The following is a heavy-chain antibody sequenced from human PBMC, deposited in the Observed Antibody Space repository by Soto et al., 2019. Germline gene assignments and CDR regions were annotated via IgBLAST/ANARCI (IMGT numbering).Heavy chain of an antibody. J-gene: IGHJ4*02. Sequence: PGGSLRLSCAASGFTFSSYGTHWVRQAPGKGLEWVAVIWYDGSNKYYTESVKGRFTISRDNAKNALFLHMNNLRVEDTAVYFCAKAARDCGGDCYSSYFDSWGQGALVTVSS. CDR1: GFTFSSYG. V-gene: IGHV3-33*06. D-gene: IGHD2-21*02. CDR2: IWYDGSNK. CDR3: AKAARDCGGDCYSSYFDS.